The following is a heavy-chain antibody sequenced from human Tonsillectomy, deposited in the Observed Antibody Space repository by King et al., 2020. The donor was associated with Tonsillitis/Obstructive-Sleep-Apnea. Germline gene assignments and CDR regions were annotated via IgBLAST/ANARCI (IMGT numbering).Heavy chain of an antibody. CDR3: ARGPPLYQLLRFDP. D-gene: IGHD2-2*01. J-gene: IGHJ5*02. CDR1: GYTFTSHW. CDR2: IYPGDSDI. V-gene: IGHV5-51*01. Sequence: VQLVESGAEVKKPGESLKISCKGSGYTFTSHWIHWARQMPGRGLEWMGIIYPGDSDIRYSPSFQGQVIISADKSISTAYLQWSSLKASDTAMYYCARGPPLYQLLRFDPWGQGTLVTVSS.